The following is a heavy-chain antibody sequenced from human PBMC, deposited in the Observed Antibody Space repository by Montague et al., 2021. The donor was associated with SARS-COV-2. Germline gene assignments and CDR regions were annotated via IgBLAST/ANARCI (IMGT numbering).Heavy chain of an antibody. CDR1: GGSFSGYY. J-gene: IGHJ6*02. Sequence: SETLSLTCAVYGGSFSGYYWSWIRQPPGKGLEWIGEINHSGSTNYNPSLKSRVTISVDTSKNKFSLKLSSVTAADTAVYYCARGITVTNLFYYYYGMDVWGQGTTVTVSS. CDR2: INHSGST. V-gene: IGHV4-34*01. CDR3: ARGITVTNLFYYYYGMDV. D-gene: IGHD4-11*01.